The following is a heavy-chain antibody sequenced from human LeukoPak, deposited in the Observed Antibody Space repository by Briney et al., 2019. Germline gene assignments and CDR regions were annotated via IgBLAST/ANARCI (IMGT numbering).Heavy chain of an antibody. CDR1: GGSISSGGYY. J-gene: IGHJ4*02. CDR3: ARSEYFDY. Sequence: PSQTLSLTCTVSGGSISSGGYYWSWIRQPPGKGLEWIGSIYYSGSIYYNPSLKSRVTISVDTSKNQFSLKLSSVTAADTAVYYCARSEYFDYWGQGTLVTVSS. CDR2: IYYSGSI. V-gene: IGHV4-39*07.